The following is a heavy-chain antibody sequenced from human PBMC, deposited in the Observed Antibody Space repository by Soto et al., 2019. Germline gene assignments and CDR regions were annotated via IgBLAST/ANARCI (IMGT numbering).Heavy chain of an antibody. CDR1: GGSISSSSYY. CDR3: ARQPRILTGISGHFDY. J-gene: IGHJ4*02. V-gene: IGHV4-39*01. D-gene: IGHD3-9*01. CDR2: IYYSGST. Sequence: SETLSLTCTVSGGSISSSSYYLGWIRQPPGKGLEWIGSIYYSGSTYYNPSLKSRVTISVDTSKNQFSLKLSSVTAADTAVYYCARQPRILTGISGHFDYWDQGTLVTVSS.